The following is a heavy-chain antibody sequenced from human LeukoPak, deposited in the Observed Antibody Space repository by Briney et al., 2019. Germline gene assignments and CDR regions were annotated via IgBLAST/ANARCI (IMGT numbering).Heavy chain of an antibody. CDR3: ARMVTGWPNWIDP. D-gene: IGHD6-19*01. Sequence: GGSLRLSCAPSGFTVSSYYMSWVRQAPGKGLEWVSVIYSGGSAYSADSVKGRFTMSRDNSKNTLYLQMNSLRAEDTAVYYCARMVTGWPNWIDPWGQGTLVTVSS. CDR1: GFTVSSYY. J-gene: IGHJ5*02. CDR2: IYSGGSA. V-gene: IGHV3-66*01.